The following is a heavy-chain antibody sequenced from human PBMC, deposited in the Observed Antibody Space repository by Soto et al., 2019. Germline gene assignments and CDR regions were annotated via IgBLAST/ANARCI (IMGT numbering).Heavy chain of an antibody. Sequence: QVQLVESGGGVVQPGRSLRLSCAASGFTFSSYAMHWVRRAPGKGLEWVAAVSHDGKSGFYADSVSGRFTVSRDNSNSLVYLQMDRLRPEDTALFYCARLDKFNGCWSWGQGTAVTVSS. D-gene: IGHD6-13*01. J-gene: IGHJ4*02. CDR2: VSHDGKSG. V-gene: IGHV3-30*14. CDR3: ARLDKFNGCWS. CDR1: GFTFSSYA.